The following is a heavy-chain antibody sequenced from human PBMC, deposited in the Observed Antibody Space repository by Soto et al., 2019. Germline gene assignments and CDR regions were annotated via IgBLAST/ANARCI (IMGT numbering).Heavy chain of an antibody. CDR1: GYTFTSYG. CDR3: ARDYDFWSGIDYYYYGMDG. CDR2: ISAYNGNT. J-gene: IGHJ6*04. V-gene: IGHV1-18*01. Sequence: AAVKVSCKASGYTFTSYGISWVRQAPGQGLEWMGWISAYNGNTNYAQKLQGRVTMTTDTSTSTAYMELRSLRSDDTAVYYCARDYDFWSGIDYYYYGMDGWGKGTTVTVSS. D-gene: IGHD3-3*01.